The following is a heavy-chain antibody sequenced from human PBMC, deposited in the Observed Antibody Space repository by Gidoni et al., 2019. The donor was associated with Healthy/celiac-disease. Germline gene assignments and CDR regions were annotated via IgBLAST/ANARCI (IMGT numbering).Heavy chain of an antibody. J-gene: IGHJ4*02. D-gene: IGHD3-22*01. Sequence: EVQLFESGGGLVQPGGSLRLSCAASGFTFSSYAMSWVRQAPGKGLEWVSAMSVSGGSTYYADSVKGRFTISRDNAKNTLYRQMNSLRAEDTAVYYCAKPQGDDSRYFDYWGQGTLVTVSS. CDR2: MSVSGGST. CDR1: GFTFSSYA. V-gene: IGHV3-23*01. CDR3: AKPQGDDSRYFDY.